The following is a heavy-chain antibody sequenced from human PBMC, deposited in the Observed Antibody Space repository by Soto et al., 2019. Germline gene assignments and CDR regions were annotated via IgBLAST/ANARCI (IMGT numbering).Heavy chain of an antibody. CDR2: ITWDGFST. V-gene: IGHV3-43*01. D-gene: IGHD3-16*01. J-gene: IGHJ6*02. CDR3: AKGSRTRSYNAMDV. CDR1: GFTFDDYT. Sequence: EVQLVESGGAVVQPGGSLRLSCAASGFTFDDYTIHWVRQAPGKGLEWVSLITWDGFSTYYADSVKGRFTVSRDNSKNSLYLEMNSLKTEDTALYYCAKGSRTRSYNAMDVWCQGTTVTVCS.